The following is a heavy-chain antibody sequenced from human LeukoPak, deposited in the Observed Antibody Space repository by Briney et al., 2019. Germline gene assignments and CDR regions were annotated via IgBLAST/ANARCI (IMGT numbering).Heavy chain of an antibody. V-gene: IGHV5-51*01. CDR2: IYPGDSNT. CDR3: ARPRDNRYFGWLSFGY. J-gene: IGHJ4*02. CDR1: GYSFTTYW. D-gene: IGHD3-9*01. Sequence: GESLKISCKGSGYSFTTYWIAWLRQMPGKGLEWMGIIYPGDSNTRYSPSFQGQVIISADKSISTAYLQWSSLKASDTAIYYCARPRDNRYFGWLSFGYWGQGTLVTVSS.